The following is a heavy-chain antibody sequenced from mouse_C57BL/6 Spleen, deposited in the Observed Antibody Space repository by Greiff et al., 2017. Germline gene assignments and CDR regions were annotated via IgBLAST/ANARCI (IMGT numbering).Heavy chain of an antibody. CDR2: INPSSGYT. D-gene: IGHD1-1*01. CDR3: ARLDYYGSKGY. Sequence: VQLQQSGAELARPGASVKMSCKASGYTFTSYTMHWVKQRPGQGLEWIGYINPSSGYTKYNQKFKDKATLTADKSSSTAYMQLSSLTSEDSAVYYCARLDYYGSKGYWGQGTTLTVSS. CDR1: GYTFTSYT. J-gene: IGHJ2*01. V-gene: IGHV1-4*01.